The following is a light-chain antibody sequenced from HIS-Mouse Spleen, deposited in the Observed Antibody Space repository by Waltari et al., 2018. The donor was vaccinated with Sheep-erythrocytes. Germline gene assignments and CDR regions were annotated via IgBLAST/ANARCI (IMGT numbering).Light chain of an antibody. V-gene: IGKV2-28*01. CDR2: LGS. Sequence: DIVMTQSPLSLPVTPGEPASISCRSSQSLLHSNGYNYLDWYLQKPGQSPQVMIDLGSNRASGVPDRFSGSGSGTDFTLKISRVEAEDVGVYYCMQALQTPRLTFGGGTKVEIK. CDR3: MQALQTPRLT. CDR1: QSLLHSNGYNY. J-gene: IGKJ4*02.